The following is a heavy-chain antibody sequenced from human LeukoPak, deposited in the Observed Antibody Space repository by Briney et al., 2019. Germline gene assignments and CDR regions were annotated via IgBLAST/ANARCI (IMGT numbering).Heavy chain of an antibody. CDR2: IYTSGST. D-gene: IGHD4-17*01. V-gene: IGHV4-4*07. CDR3: ARATVTGFHFDY. J-gene: IGHJ4*02. Sequence: SETLSLTCTVSGGSISSYYWSWIRQPAGKGLEWTGRIYTSGSTNYNPSLKSRVTMSVDASKNQFSLKLSSVTAADTAVYYCARATVTGFHFDYWGQGTLVTVSS. CDR1: GGSISSYY.